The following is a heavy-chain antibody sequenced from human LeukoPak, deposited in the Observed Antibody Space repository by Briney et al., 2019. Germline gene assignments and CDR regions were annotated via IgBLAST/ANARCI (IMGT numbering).Heavy chain of an antibody. V-gene: IGHV3-64D*08. CDR3: VSGRLNSFYSCSLN. CDR2: ITSNGRST. D-gene: IGHD4-11*01. Sequence: GGSLRLSCSVSTFTSGFTFNYHSMHWVRQAPGKGLEYVSAITSNGRSTYYADSVKGRFTVSRDNSENTLYLQMTSLRVEDTAVYYCVSGRLNSFYSCSLNWGQGTVVTVSS. J-gene: IGHJ1*01. CDR1: GFTFNYHS.